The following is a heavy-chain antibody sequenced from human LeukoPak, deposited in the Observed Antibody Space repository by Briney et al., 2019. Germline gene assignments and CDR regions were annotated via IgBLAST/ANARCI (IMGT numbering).Heavy chain of an antibody. Sequence: GASVKVSCKASGYTFTGYYMHWVRQAPGQGLEWMGWINPNSGGTNYAQKFQGRLTMTTDTSTSTAYMELRSLRSDDTAVYYCAREGYCSSTSCPDYWGQGTLVTVSS. CDR1: GYTFTGYY. CDR3: AREGYCSSTSCPDY. D-gene: IGHD2-2*01. J-gene: IGHJ4*02. CDR2: INPNSGGT. V-gene: IGHV1-2*02.